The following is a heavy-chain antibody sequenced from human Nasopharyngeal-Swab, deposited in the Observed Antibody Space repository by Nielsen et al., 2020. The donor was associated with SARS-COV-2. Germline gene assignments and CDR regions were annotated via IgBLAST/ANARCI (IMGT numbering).Heavy chain of an antibody. CDR1: GGSISNSHYY. D-gene: IGHD6-13*01. CDR3: AGGPGYSTVFQH. CDR2: VYYSGST. V-gene: IGHV4-61*05. Sequence: SETLSLTCSVSGGSISNSHYYWGWIRQTPGKGLEWIGYVYYSGSTNYNPSLKSRVTISVDTSKNQFSLKLNSVTAADTAVYYCAGGPGYSTVFQHWGQGTLVTVSS. J-gene: IGHJ1*01.